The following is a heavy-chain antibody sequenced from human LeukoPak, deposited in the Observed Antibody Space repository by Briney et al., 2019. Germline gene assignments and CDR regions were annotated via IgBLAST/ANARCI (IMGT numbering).Heavy chain of an antibody. CDR3: ARGYITMVRGVIRGGRNWFDP. J-gene: IGHJ5*02. CDR2: IYSGAGT. CDR1: GFTVSNKY. Sequence: GGSLRLSCAASGFTVSNKYMTWVRQAPGKGLEWVSVIYSGAGTDYADSVKGRFTISRHNSKNTLYLQMNSLRTEDTAVYYCARGYITMVRGVIRGGRNWFDPWGQGTLVTVSS. V-gene: IGHV3-53*04. D-gene: IGHD3-10*01.